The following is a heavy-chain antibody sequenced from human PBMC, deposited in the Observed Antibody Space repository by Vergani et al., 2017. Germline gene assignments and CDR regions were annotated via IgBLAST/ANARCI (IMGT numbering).Heavy chain of an antibody. CDR2: ISYDGSNK. CDR1: GFTFSSYA. CDR3: AREGWELPYFDC. Sequence: QVQLVESGGGVVQPGRSLRLSCAASGFTFSSYAMHWVRQAPGKGLEWVAVISYDGSNKYYADSVKGRFTISRDNSKNTLYLQMNSLRAEDTAVYYCAREGWELPYFDCWGQGTLVTVSS. J-gene: IGHJ4*02. D-gene: IGHD1-26*01. V-gene: IGHV3-30*01.